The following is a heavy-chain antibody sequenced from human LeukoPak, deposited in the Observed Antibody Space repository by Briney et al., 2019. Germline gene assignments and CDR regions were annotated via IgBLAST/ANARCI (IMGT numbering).Heavy chain of an antibody. CDR1: GSTFSSYA. Sequence: GGSLRLSCAASGSTFSSYAMHWVRQAPGKRLEWVAVISYDGSNKYYADSVKGRFTISRDNSKNTLYLQMNSLRAEDTAVYYCARGSSGSWYGYWGQGTLVTVSS. J-gene: IGHJ4*02. CDR2: ISYDGSNK. V-gene: IGHV3-30-3*01. CDR3: ARGSSGSWYGY. D-gene: IGHD6-13*01.